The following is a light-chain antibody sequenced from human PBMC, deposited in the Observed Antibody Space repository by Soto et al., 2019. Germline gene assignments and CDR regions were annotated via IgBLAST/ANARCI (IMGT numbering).Light chain of an antibody. CDR2: KAS. V-gene: IGKV1-5*03. J-gene: IGKJ5*01. CDR3: QQYNSYSYT. CDR1: QGISSW. Sequence: DIQMTQSPSSVSASVGDRVTITCRASQGISSWLAWYQQKPGKAPKLLIYKASSLESGVPSRFSGSGSGTEFTLTISSLQPDDFATYYGQQYNSYSYTFGQGTRLEIK.